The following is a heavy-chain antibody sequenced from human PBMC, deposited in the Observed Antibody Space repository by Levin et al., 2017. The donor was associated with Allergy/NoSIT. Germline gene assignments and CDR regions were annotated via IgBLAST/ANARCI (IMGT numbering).Heavy chain of an antibody. CDR2: VNGDGSSA. D-gene: IGHD2-21*01. Sequence: GEFLKISCAASGFTLSNYWLHWVRQAPGKGLVWVSRVNGDGSSANYADSVKGRFAVSRDNAKNTAHLQMNSLRADDTAVYYCARIRIGSSSWYVDLWGRGTLVTVSS. V-gene: IGHV3-74*01. J-gene: IGHJ2*01. CDR1: GFTLSNYW. CDR3: ARIRIGSSSWYVDL.